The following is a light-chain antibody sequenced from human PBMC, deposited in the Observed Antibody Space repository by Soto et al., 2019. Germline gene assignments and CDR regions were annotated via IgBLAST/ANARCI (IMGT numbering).Light chain of an antibody. CDR3: QQYNSYL. Sequence: DIHMTQSPSTLXAXVXXXVXXXCRASQSISSWLAWYQQKPGKAPKLLIYDASSLESGVPSRFSGSGSGTEFTLTISSLQPDDFATYYCQQYNSYLFGQGTKVDIK. CDR2: DAS. V-gene: IGKV1-5*02. J-gene: IGKJ1*01. CDR1: QSISSW.